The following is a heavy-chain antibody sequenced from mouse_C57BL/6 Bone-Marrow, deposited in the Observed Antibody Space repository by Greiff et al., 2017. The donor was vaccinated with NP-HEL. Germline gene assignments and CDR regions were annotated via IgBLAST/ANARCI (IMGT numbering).Heavy chain of an antibody. Sequence: EVQVVESGGGLVKPGGSLKLSCAASGFTFSDYGMHWVRQAPEKGLEWVAYISSGSSTIYYADTVKGRFTISRDNAKNTLFLQMTSLRSEDTAMYYCARPNYYYGSSSYFDYWGQGTTLTVSS. CDR1: GFTFSDYG. CDR2: ISSGSSTI. D-gene: IGHD1-1*01. V-gene: IGHV5-17*01. J-gene: IGHJ2*01. CDR3: ARPNYYYGSSSYFDY.